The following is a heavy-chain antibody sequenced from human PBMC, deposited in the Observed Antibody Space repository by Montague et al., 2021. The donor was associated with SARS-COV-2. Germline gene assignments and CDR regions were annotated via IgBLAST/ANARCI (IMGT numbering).Heavy chain of an antibody. CDR3: AREGHLATRPGWSNWFDP. Sequence: SQRLSCAASGFNFSDYYITWVRQAPGKGLEWVAYISSSTTYTNYADSLKGRFTISRDNTKKSVYLQMNRLRAEDTGVYYCAREGHLATRPGWSNWFDPWGQGTLVTVSS. CDR1: GFNFSDYY. V-gene: IGHV3-11*06. CDR2: ISSSTTYT. J-gene: IGHJ5*02. D-gene: IGHD6-6*01.